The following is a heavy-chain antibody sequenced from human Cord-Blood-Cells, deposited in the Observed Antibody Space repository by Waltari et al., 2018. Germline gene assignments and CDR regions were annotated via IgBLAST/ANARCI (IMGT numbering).Heavy chain of an antibody. CDR3: ERVGWGWGGHDY. Sequence: QVQLVQSGAEVKKPGSSVKVSCKASGGTFSSYAISWVRQALGQGLEWMGGIIPIFGTANNAKKFQGRVRITADKATSTAYGGVSWLSSEDTAVYYGERVGWGWGGHDYWGQGTLVTVSS. D-gene: IGHD3-16*01. J-gene: IGHJ4*02. CDR1: GGTFSSYA. V-gene: IGHV1-69*06. CDR2: IIPIFGTA.